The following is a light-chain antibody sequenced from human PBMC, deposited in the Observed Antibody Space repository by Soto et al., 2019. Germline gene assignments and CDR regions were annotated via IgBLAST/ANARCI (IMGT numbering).Light chain of an antibody. V-gene: IGKV1-8*01. Sequence: AIRMTQSPSSFSASTGDRVTMTCRASQGISSYLAWYQQKPGKAPKLLIYAASSLQSGVPSRFSGSGSGTDFTLTISSLQSEDFAVYYCQQYNNWPQTFGQGTKVDIK. CDR2: AAS. CDR3: QQYNNWPQT. J-gene: IGKJ1*01. CDR1: QGISSY.